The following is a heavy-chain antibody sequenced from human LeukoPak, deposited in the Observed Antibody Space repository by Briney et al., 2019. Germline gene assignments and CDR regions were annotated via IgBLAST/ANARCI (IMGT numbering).Heavy chain of an antibody. CDR2: ISGSGGST. J-gene: IGHJ4*02. V-gene: IGHV3-23*01. CDR3: AKASTIVPPLYYFDY. D-gene: IGHD3-22*01. CDR1: GFTFSSYA. Sequence: QSGGSLRLSCAASGFTFSSYAMSWVRQAPGKGLERVSAISGSGGSTYYADSVKGRFTISRDNSKNTLYLQMNSLRAEDTAVYYCAKASTIVPPLYYFDYWGQGTLVTVSS.